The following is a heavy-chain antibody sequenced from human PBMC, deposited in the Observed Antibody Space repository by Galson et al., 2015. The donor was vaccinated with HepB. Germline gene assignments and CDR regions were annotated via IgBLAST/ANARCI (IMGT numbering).Heavy chain of an antibody. D-gene: IGHD3-22*01. Sequence: SLRLSCAASGFSLSSYIMNWVRQAPGKGLEWISYISSSSDTIYYADSVKGRFTISRDNAKNSLYLQMNSLRAEDTALYYCARDHYDSSGYYSVSLWGQGTLVTVSS. CDR2: ISSSSDTI. V-gene: IGHV3-48*01. CDR3: ARDHYDSSGYYSVSL. J-gene: IGHJ4*02. CDR1: GFSLSSYI.